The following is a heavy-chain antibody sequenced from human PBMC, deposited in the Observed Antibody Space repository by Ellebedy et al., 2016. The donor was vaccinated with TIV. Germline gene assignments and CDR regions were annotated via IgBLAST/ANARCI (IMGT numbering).Heavy chain of an antibody. CDR3: ARDGVTAASSYFDY. V-gene: IGHV3-66*01. D-gene: IGHD6-13*01. CDR2: IYSGGLT. Sequence: GESLKISCAASGFAVSSHYMTWVRQALGKGLEWVSVIYSGGLTYYADSVKGRFNISRDNSKNTVYLQMNGLRAEDTAVYYCARDGVTAASSYFDYWGQGTLVTVSS. J-gene: IGHJ4*02. CDR1: GFAVSSHY.